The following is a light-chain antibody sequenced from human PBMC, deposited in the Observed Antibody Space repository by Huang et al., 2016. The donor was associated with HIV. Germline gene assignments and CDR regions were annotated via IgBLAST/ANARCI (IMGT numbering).Light chain of an antibody. CDR3: QQYDTSPWT. CDR2: WAY. J-gene: IGKJ1*01. Sequence: DIVMTQSPDSLAVSLGEVATINCKSSQSVLYRSNNKKYLAWYQQKPGQPPQLLIYWAYTRESGVPDRFTGSGSGTDFSLTISSLQAEDVAVYYCQQYDTSPWTFGQGTKLEIK. V-gene: IGKV4-1*01. CDR1: QSVLYRSNNKKY.